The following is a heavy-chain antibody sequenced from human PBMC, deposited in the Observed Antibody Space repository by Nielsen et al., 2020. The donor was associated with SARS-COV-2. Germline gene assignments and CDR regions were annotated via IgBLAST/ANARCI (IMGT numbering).Heavy chain of an antibody. Sequence: GGSLRLSCAASGFTFSNAWMSWVRQAPGKGLEWLGRIKSKTDGGTTDYAAPVKGRFTISRDDSKNTLYLQMNSLKTEDTAVYYCTTSYDILTGYYSFDYWGQGTLVTVSS. CDR2: IKSKTDGGTT. CDR1: GFTFSNAW. V-gene: IGHV3-15*01. J-gene: IGHJ4*02. CDR3: TTSYDILTGYYSFDY. D-gene: IGHD3-9*01.